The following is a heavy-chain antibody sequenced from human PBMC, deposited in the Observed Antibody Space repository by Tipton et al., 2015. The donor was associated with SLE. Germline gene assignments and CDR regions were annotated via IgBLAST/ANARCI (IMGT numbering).Heavy chain of an antibody. CDR1: GFTFSNYW. Sequence: SLRLSCAASGFTFSNYWMSWVRQAPGKGLEWVANIKQDGSEKYYVDSVKGRFTISRDNAKNSLYLQRNSLRAEDTAVYYCARASSDTAKDYWGQGTLVSVSS. V-gene: IGHV3-7*01. D-gene: IGHD5-18*01. CDR2: IKQDGSEK. CDR3: ARASSDTAKDY. J-gene: IGHJ4*02.